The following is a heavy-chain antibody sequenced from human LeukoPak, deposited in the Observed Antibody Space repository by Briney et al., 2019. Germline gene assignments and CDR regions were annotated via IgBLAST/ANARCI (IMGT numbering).Heavy chain of an antibody. CDR1: GFTFSSYV. Sequence: GGSLRLSCAASGFTFSSYVMTWVRQPPGKGLEWVSSLSGGGGVAYYADSVKGRFTISRDNSKNTLFLQMNSLRAEDTAVYYCAKPGSSWYTTFDYWGQGTLVTVSS. CDR3: AKPGSSWYTTFDY. CDR2: LSGGGGVA. J-gene: IGHJ4*02. D-gene: IGHD6-13*01. V-gene: IGHV3-23*01.